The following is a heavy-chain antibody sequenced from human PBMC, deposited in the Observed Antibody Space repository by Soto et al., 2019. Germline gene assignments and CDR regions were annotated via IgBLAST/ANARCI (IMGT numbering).Heavy chain of an antibody. CDR1: GFSLTTDRVG. V-gene: IGHV2-5*02. CDR2: IYWDDSK. CDR3: AHAYGGRSLY. J-gene: IGHJ4*02. D-gene: IGHD1-26*01. Sequence: QITLKESGPTLVKPTQTLTLTCTFSGFSLTTDRVGVGWIRQPPGEALEWLAVIYWDDSKTYRPSLESRLTITKDTSKIRVALTVTNLDSLDTATYYCAHAYGGRSLYWGQGTLVTVSS.